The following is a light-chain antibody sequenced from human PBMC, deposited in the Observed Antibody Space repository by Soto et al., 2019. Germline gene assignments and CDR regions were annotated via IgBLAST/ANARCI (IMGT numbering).Light chain of an antibody. CDR2: SAS. CDR1: QGIRND. V-gene: IGKV1-17*01. J-gene: IGKJ1*01. CDR3: LQHNTYPWT. Sequence: DIQMTQSPSSLSASVGDRVTITCRASQGIRNDLNWYQQKPGRAPKRLIYSASSLQSGVPSRFSGSGSGTEFTLTISSLQPEDFATYYCLQHNTYPWTFGQGTKVDIK.